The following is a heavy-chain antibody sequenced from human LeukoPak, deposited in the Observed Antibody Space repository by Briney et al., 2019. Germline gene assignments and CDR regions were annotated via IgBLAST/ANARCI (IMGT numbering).Heavy chain of an antibody. J-gene: IGHJ4*02. Sequence: PGGSLRLSCAASGFTFSSYGMHWVRQAPGKGLEWVAFIRYDGSNKYYADSVKGRFTISRDNSKNTLYLQMNSLRAEDTAVYYCARGGSSGWNPVYNYWGQGTLVTVSS. CDR3: ARGGSSGWNPVYNY. CDR1: GFTFSSYG. D-gene: IGHD6-19*01. V-gene: IGHV3-30*02. CDR2: IRYDGSNK.